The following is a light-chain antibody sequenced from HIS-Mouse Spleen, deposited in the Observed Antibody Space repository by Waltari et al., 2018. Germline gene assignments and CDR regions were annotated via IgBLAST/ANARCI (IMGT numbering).Light chain of an antibody. Sequence: QSVLTQPPSASGTPGQRVTISCSGSSSNIGSNYVYWYQQPPGPAPKLLIYRNTQRPSGVPDRFSGSKSGTSASLAISGLRSEDEADYYCAAWDDSLSGPVFGGGTKLTVL. CDR1: SSNIGSNY. V-gene: IGLV1-47*01. J-gene: IGLJ3*02. CDR3: AAWDDSLSGPV. CDR2: RNT.